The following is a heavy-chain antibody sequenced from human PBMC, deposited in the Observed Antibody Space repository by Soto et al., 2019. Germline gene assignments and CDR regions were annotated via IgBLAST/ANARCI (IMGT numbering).Heavy chain of an antibody. CDR3: ARRRYCSGGSCQRKYYYYGMDV. D-gene: IGHD2-15*01. Sequence: GESLKISCKGSGYSFTSYWIGWVRQMPGKGLEWRGIIYPGDSDTRYSPSFQGQVTISADKSISTAYLQWTSLKASDTAMYYCARRRYCSGGSCQRKYYYYGMDVWGQGTTVTVSS. J-gene: IGHJ6*02. CDR1: GYSFTSYW. CDR2: IYPGDSDT. V-gene: IGHV5-51*01.